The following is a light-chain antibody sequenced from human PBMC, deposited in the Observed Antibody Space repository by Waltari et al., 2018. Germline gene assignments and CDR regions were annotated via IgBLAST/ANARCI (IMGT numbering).Light chain of an antibody. CDR3: LQRSDWPPVYT. CDR2: DDD. V-gene: IGKV3-11*01. CDR1: ESVSSS. Sequence: EMVLTQSPATLSLSPRERAIVSCRASESVSSSLTWYQQKGAQAPRLLIYDDDKRATGIPARFSGSGSGTDFTLTISSLEPEDFGVYYCLQRSDWPPVYTFGQGTNLEIK. J-gene: IGKJ2*01.